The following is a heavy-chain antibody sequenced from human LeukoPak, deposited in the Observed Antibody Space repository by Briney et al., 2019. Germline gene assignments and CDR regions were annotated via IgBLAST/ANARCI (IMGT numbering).Heavy chain of an antibody. CDR2: IIPILGIA. CDR3: ARFGELSYYYYYYGMDV. Sequence: GSSVKVSCKASGGTFSSYAISWVRQAPGQGLEWMGRIIPILGIANYAQKFQGRVTITADKSTSTAYMELSSLRSEDTAVYYCARFGELSYYYYYYGMDVWGQGTTVTVSS. D-gene: IGHD3-10*01. J-gene: IGHJ6*02. V-gene: IGHV1-69*04. CDR1: GGTFSSYA.